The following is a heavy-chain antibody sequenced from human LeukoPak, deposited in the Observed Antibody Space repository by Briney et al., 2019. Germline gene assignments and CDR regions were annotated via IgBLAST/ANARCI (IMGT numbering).Heavy chain of an antibody. CDR2: MNPTTGGT. V-gene: IGHV1-2*02. D-gene: IGHD6-6*01. J-gene: IGHJ4*02. CDR1: GYTFTDYY. Sequence: ASVKVSCKASGYTFTDYYIHWVRQAPGQGLECIGWMNPTTGGTNSAQKFQGRVTMTRDTAITTAYLELSRLRSDDTAVYYCARAYASSYFDYWGQGTLVTVS. CDR3: ARAYASSYFDY.